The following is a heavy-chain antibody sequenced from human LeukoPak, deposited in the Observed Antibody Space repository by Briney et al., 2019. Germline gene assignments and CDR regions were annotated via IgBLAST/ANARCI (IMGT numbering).Heavy chain of an antibody. CDR2: IYYSGST. CDR1: GGSISSGDYY. J-gene: IGHJ4*02. Sequence: SETLSLTCTVSGGSISSGDYYWSWIRQPPGKGLEWIGYIYYSGSTYCNPSLKSRVTISVDTSKNQFSLKLSSVTAADTAVYYYARGYDYVWGNYRWMPRTKPAYFDYWGQGTLVTVSS. D-gene: IGHD3-16*02. CDR3: ARGYDYVWGNYRWMPRTKPAYFDY. V-gene: IGHV4-30-4*01.